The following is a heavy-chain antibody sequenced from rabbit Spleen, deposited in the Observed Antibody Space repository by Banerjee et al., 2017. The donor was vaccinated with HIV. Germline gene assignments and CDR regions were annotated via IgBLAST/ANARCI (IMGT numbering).Heavy chain of an antibody. CDR2: ISTGDGST. J-gene: IGHJ4*01. CDR3: ARNRAAIGDFNL. CDR1: GFTLSSYW. V-gene: IGHV1S47*01. D-gene: IGHD3-1*01. Sequence: EESGGDLVKPGASLTLTCTASGFTLSSYWMCWVRQAPGKGLEWIGCISTGDGSTYYASWVNGRFSISRSTSLNTVTLQMTSLTAADTATYFCARNRAAIGDFNLWGQGTLVTVS.